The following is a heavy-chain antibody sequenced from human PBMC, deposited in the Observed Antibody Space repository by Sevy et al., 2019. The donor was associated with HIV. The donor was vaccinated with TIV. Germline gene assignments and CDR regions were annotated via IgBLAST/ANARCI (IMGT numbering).Heavy chain of an antibody. CDR1: GFTFSSYA. D-gene: IGHD3-22*01. V-gene: IGHV3-30*04. CDR3: ARGRYYDSSGYYGYDAFDI. Sequence: GGSLRLSCAASGFTFSSYAMHWVRQAPGKGLEWVTIISYDGSNKYYADSVKGRFTISRDNSKNTLYLQMNSLRAEDTAVYYCARGRYYDSSGYYGYDAFDIWGQGTMVTVSS. CDR2: ISYDGSNK. J-gene: IGHJ3*02.